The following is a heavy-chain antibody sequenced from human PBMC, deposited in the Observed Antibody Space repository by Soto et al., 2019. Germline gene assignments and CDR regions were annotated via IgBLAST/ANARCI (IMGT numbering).Heavy chain of an antibody. CDR3: ARDIRSAGSNDAFDI. CDR1: GYTFTDYY. Sequence: ASVKVSCKASGYTFTDYYMHWVRQAPGQGLEWMGWINPNSGGTNYAQKFQGWVTMTRDTSISTAYMELSRLRSDDTAVYYCARDIRSAGSNDAFDIWGQGTMVTVPS. D-gene: IGHD1-1*01. CDR2: INPNSGGT. V-gene: IGHV1-2*04. J-gene: IGHJ3*02.